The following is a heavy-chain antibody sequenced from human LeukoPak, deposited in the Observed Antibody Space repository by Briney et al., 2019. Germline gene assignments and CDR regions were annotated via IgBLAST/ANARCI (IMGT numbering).Heavy chain of an antibody. CDR3: AKDGLDYGGGYFDY. CDR1: GFTFSSYA. Sequence: PGGSLRLSCAASGFTFSSYAMSWVRQAPGKGLEWVSTISGSGDSAYYADSVKGRFTISRDNSKNTLYLQMSSLRAEDTAVYYCAKDGLDYGGGYFDYWGQGTLVTVSS. J-gene: IGHJ4*02. D-gene: IGHD4-23*01. V-gene: IGHV3-23*01. CDR2: ISGSGDSA.